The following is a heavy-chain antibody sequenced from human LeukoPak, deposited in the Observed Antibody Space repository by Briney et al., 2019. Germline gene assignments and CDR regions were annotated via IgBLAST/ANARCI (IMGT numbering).Heavy chain of an antibody. CDR1: GGSISSSNYY. CDR3: ARHVRKRGIAVAGTPGWFDP. J-gene: IGHJ5*02. CDR2: IYTSESA. V-gene: IGHV4-61*02. Sequence: SETLSLTCSVSGGSISSSNYYWSWIRQPAGKGLEWIGRIYTSESANYNPSLKSRVTISVDTSRNQFSLKLSSVTAADTAVYYCARHVRKRGIAVAGTPGWFDPWGQGTLVTVSS. D-gene: IGHD6-19*01.